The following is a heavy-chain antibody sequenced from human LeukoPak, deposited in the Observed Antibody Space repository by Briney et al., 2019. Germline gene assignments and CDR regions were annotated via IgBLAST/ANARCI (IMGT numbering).Heavy chain of an antibody. D-gene: IGHD1-26*01. CDR3: ARDLDSGTYVAFDI. J-gene: IGHJ3*02. CDR1: EFIFNSYT. CDR2: ISSSSSYI. V-gene: IGHV3-21*01. Sequence: GGSLRLSCAASEFIFNSYTMNWVRQAPGKGLEWVSTISSSSSYIYYADSVKGRFTISRDNAKKSLYLQMNSLRAEDTAVYYCARDLDSGTYVAFDIWGQGTMVTVSA.